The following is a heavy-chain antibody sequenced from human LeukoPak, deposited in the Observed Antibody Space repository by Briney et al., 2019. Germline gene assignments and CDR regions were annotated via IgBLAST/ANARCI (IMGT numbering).Heavy chain of an antibody. D-gene: IGHD1-1*01. CDR1: GYTFTGYY. J-gene: IGHJ6*03. CDR3: ARGPRNWDYYYMDV. V-gene: IGHV1-8*02. Sequence: GASVKVSCKASGYTFTGYYMHWVRQAPGQGLEWMGWINPNSDNTGYAQKFQGRVTMTRNTSISTAYMELTSLRSEDTAVYYCARGPRNWDYYYMDVWGKGTTVTISS. CDR2: INPNSDNT.